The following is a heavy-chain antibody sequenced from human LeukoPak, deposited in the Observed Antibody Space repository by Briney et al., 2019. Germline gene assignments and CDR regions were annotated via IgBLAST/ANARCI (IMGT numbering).Heavy chain of an antibody. D-gene: IGHD3-16*01. Sequence: SETPSLTCTVSGGSISSYYWSWIRQPPGKGLEWIGYIYYSGSTNYNPSLKSRVTISVDTSKNQFPLKLSSVTAADTAVYYCARDGVSGAFDIWGQGTMVTVSS. CDR1: GGSISSYY. J-gene: IGHJ3*02. V-gene: IGHV4-59*12. CDR2: IYYSGST. CDR3: ARDGVSGAFDI.